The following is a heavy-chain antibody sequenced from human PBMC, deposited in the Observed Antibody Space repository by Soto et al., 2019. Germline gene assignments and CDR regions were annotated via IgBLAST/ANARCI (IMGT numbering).Heavy chain of an antibody. D-gene: IGHD3-16*01. Sequence: EVQLLESGGGLVQPGGSLRLSCAASGFTFSSYAMSWVRQAPGKGLAWVSGISVSGGSAYYADSVKGRFTISRDNSKNTLYLQMNSLRAEDTAVYYCASNTRYDPPDYWCQGPLVTVSS. CDR1: GFTFSSYA. CDR3: ASNTRYDPPDY. J-gene: IGHJ4*02. V-gene: IGHV3-23*01. CDR2: ISVSGGSA.